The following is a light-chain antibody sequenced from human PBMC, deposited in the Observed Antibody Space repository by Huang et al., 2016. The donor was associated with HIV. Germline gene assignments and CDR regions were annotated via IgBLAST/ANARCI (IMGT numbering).Light chain of an antibody. J-gene: IGKJ4*01. CDR1: QSINSY. CDR3: QQSYNKPLT. CDR2: AAS. Sequence: DIQMTQSPSSLSASVGDRVTITCRASQSINSYLNWYQQQPGKAPKVLIYAASSLESGVPSMFSGSGSGTDFTLTINSLQPEDFAIYYCQQSYNKPLTFGGGTRVEIK. V-gene: IGKV1-39*01.